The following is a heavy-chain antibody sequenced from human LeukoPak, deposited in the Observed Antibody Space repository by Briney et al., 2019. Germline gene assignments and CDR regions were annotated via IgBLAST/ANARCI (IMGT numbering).Heavy chain of an antibody. CDR3: ARLSGYHFDY. J-gene: IGHJ4*02. Sequence: LEWIGEINPSGRTNYNPSLKSRVTMSIDTSKNQFSLKLSSVTAADTAVYYCARLSGYHFDYWGQGALVTVSS. CDR2: INPSGRT. D-gene: IGHD5-12*01. V-gene: IGHV4-34*01.